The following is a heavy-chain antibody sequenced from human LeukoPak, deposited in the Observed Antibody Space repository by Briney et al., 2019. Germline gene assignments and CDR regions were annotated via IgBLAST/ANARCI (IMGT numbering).Heavy chain of an antibody. Sequence: GGSLTLSCAASGFTFSSYSMNWVRQAPGKGLEWVSSISSSSSYIYYADSVKGRFTISRDNAKNSLYLQMNSLRAEDTAVYYCARDKGGYGSGSSIDYWGQGTLVTVSS. CDR1: GFTFSSYS. CDR3: ARDKGGYGSGSSIDY. J-gene: IGHJ4*02. D-gene: IGHD3-10*01. CDR2: ISSSSSYI. V-gene: IGHV3-21*01.